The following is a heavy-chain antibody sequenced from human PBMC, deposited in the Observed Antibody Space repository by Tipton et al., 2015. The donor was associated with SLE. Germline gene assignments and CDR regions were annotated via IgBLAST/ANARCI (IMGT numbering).Heavy chain of an antibody. J-gene: IGHJ6*02. CDR1: GFTFSDYY. D-gene: IGHD3-10*01. CDR2: ISWNSGSI. Sequence: SLRLSCAASGFTFSDYYMSWIRQAPGKGLEWVSGISWNSGSIGYAVSVKGRFTISRDNAKNSLYLQMNSLRAEDTAVYYCAKGSGRDYYYYGMDVWGQGTTVTVSS. V-gene: IGHV3-9*01. CDR3: AKGSGRDYYYYGMDV.